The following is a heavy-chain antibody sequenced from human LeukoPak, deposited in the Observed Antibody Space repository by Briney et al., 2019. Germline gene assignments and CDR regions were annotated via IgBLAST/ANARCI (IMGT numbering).Heavy chain of an antibody. CDR1: GFTFSTYG. D-gene: IGHD1-26*01. V-gene: IGHV3-30*02. CDR3: AKDRSYSGSYESGLDY. J-gene: IGHJ4*02. Sequence: HPGGSLRLSCAASGFTFSTYGMHWVRQAPGKGLEWVAFIRYDGSNKYYADSVKGRFTISRDNSKSTLYVQMDSLRPEDSAVYYCAKDRSYSGSYESGLDYWGQGILVTVPS. CDR2: IRYDGSNK.